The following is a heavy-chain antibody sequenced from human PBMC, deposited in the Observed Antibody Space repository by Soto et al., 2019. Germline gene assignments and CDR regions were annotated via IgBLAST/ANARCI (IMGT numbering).Heavy chain of an antibody. CDR2: ITGSGDIT. J-gene: IGHJ4*02. D-gene: IGHD3-22*01. Sequence: VGSLRLSCAASGFTFTFYAMSWVRQAPGKGLQWVSGITGSGDITYYADSVKDRFTISRDNSKNTLYLQMNSLRAEDTAVYYCAKEEDSGGYKGFSFDFWGQGALVTVSS. V-gene: IGHV3-23*01. CDR1: GFTFTFYA. CDR3: AKEEDSGGYKGFSFDF.